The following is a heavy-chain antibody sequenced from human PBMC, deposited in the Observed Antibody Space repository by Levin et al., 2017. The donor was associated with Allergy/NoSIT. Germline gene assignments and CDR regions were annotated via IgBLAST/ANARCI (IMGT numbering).Heavy chain of an antibody. CDR2: IYHSGST. CDR1: GGSISSGGYS. Sequence: SETLSLTCAVSGGSISSGGYSWSWIRQPPGKGLEWIGYIYHSGSTYYNPSLKSRVTISVDRSKNQFSLKLSSVTAADTAVYYCARDGGYSNHFDYWGQGTLVTVSS. J-gene: IGHJ4*02. CDR3: ARDGGYSNHFDY. V-gene: IGHV4-30-2*01. D-gene: IGHD4-11*01.